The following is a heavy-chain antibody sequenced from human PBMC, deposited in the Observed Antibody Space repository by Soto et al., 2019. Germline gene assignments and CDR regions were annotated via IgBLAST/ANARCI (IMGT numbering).Heavy chain of an antibody. CDR3: ARGNPSGYDFDY. CDR1: GGSFSGYY. V-gene: IGHV4-34*01. J-gene: IGHJ4*02. CDR2: IDHSGGT. D-gene: IGHD5-12*01. Sequence: SETLSLTCAVHGGSFSGYYWTWIRQAPGKGLAWIGEIDHSGGTNYNPSLKSRVTISVDTSKNQFSLKLSSVTAADTAVYYCARGNPSGYDFDYWGQGTLVTVSS.